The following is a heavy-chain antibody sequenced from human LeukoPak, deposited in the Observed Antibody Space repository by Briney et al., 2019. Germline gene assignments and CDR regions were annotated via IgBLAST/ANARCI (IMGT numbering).Heavy chain of an antibody. D-gene: IGHD3-10*01. CDR3: AKDLYGSGSRNAFDI. CDR2: SSDNGGST. V-gene: IGHV3-23*01. J-gene: IGHJ3*02. CDR1: GFTFSSYA. Sequence: GESLRLSCAASGFTFSSYAMTWVRQAPGKGLEWVSASSDNGGSTYYADSVKGRFTISRDNSKNTLYLQMNSLRAEDTAVYYCAKDLYGSGSRNAFDIWGQGTMVTVSS.